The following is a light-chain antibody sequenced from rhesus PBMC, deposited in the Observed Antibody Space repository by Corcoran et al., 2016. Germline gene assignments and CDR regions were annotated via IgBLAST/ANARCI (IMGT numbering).Light chain of an antibody. CDR3: QQYSGIPYS. J-gene: IGKJ2*01. V-gene: IGKV1-22*01. CDR2: EAS. CDR1: QGITND. Sequence: DIQMTQSPSSLSASVGDRVTITCRASQGITNDLAWYHQTPGETPKLLIYEASSLQSGIPSRFSGRGSGTDVTITISSRQSEDFATYYYQQYSGIPYSFGQGTKVEIQ.